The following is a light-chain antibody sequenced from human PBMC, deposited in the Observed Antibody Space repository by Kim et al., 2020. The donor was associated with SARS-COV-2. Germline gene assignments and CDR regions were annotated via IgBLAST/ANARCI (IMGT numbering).Light chain of an antibody. CDR2: CAA. Sequence: LSPWETATPPLSRSQSDPGNYFSWYHQKHGQPPPILLRCAATSVAGIPDGFIGSSSGTAFSLTISSLQPDDVAVYYCHQHAISPLTFGQGTKLEI. J-gene: IGKJ2*01. CDR1: QSDPGNY. V-gene: IGKV3-20*01. CDR3: HQHAISPLT.